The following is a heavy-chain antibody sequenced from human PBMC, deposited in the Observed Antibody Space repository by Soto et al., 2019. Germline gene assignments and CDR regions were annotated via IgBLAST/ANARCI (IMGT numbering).Heavy chain of an antibody. D-gene: IGHD3-22*01. CDR2: ISHSGST. V-gene: IGHV4-38-2*01. CDR1: GYSIRSGYF. Sequence: PXETLSLTCAVSGYSIRSGYFWCCVRQPPGKGLEWIGSISHSGSTYYNPSLRSRVTISVDTSKNQFSLKLSSVTAADTAVYYCARVAYYDSSGYYYYFDYWGQGTLVTVSS. CDR3: ARVAYYDSSGYYYYFDY. J-gene: IGHJ4*02.